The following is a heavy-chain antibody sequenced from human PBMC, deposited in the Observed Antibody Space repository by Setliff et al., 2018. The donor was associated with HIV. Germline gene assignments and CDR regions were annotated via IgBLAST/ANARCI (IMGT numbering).Heavy chain of an antibody. Sequence: VASVKVSCKASGYTFSGYYLHWVRRAPGQGLEWMGWINPNSGATNYAQSFQGRVTMTRDTSISTAYMDLSSLTSDDTAVYYCALASIVSTARWNHWGRGTTVTDS. V-gene: IGHV1-2*02. D-gene: IGHD1-26*01. J-gene: IGHJ4*02. CDR1: GYTFSGYY. CDR3: ALASIVSTARWNH. CDR2: INPNSGAT.